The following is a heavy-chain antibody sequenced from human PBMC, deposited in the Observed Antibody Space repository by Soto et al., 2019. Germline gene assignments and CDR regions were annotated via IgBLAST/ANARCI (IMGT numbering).Heavy chain of an antibody. V-gene: IGHV1-69*13. CDR3: ARERLNTGWYGFDY. D-gene: IGHD6-19*01. CDR2: LIPILGTT. CDR1: GGTFSSDA. Sequence: ASVKVSCKASGGTFSSDAVSWVRQAPGQGLEWMGGLIPILGTTHYAQKFQGRVTITADESTNTAYMELSSLRSDDTAVYFCARERLNTGWYGFDYWGQGTQVTVSS. J-gene: IGHJ4*02.